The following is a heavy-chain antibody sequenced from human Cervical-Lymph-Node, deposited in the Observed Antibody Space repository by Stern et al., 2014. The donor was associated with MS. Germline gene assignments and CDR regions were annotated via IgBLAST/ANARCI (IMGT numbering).Heavy chain of an antibody. Sequence: EVQLVQSGAELIRPGESLKISCKGSGYKFSIYWIAWVRQMPGKGLEWMGLIYPGDSETRYSPSCQGQVTMSADKSTSTAYLQWSSLNASDTAMYFCARQTTAWASDVWGQGTLVTVSS. D-gene: IGHD1-14*01. CDR2: IYPGDSET. CDR3: ARQTTAWASDV. V-gene: IGHV5-51*01. J-gene: IGHJ4*02. CDR1: GYKFSIYW.